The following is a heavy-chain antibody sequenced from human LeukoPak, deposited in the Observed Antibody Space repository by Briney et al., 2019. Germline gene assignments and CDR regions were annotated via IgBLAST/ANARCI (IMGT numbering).Heavy chain of an antibody. Sequence: GGSLRLSCAASGFTFNSYAIHWVRQTPGKGLEWVAVISSDGINKDYADSVKGRFTISRDNSKNTLYLQMNSLRVEDTAVYYCGSLIAVTGYFDFWGQGTLVTVSS. D-gene: IGHD6-19*01. CDR1: GFTFNSYA. CDR3: GSLIAVTGYFDF. CDR2: ISSDGINK. V-gene: IGHV3-30-3*01. J-gene: IGHJ4*02.